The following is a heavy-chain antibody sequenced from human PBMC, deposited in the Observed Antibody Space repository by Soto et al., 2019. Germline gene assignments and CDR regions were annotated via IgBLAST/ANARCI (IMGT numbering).Heavy chain of an antibody. CDR1: GFTFSNYA. Sequence: GGSLRLSCAASGFTFSNYAMSWVRQAPGKGLEWVSGLSDGGGSTYYADSVKGRFTLSRDNSKNTVYLQMNSLRSDDTAVYYCARDSITRVSSDVPGMDVRGQGTTVTVSS. D-gene: IGHD3-16*01. J-gene: IGHJ6*02. CDR2: LSDGGGST. CDR3: ARDSITRVSSDVPGMDV. V-gene: IGHV3-23*01.